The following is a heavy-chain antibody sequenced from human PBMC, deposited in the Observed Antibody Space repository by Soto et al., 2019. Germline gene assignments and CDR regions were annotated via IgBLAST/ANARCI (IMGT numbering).Heavy chain of an antibody. D-gene: IGHD6-6*01. CDR2: ISYDGSNK. CDR1: GFPFSSYA. J-gene: IGHJ4*02. Sequence: XASLKLSCAASGFPFSSYAMHWVRQAPGKGLEWVAVISYDGSNKYYADSVKGRFTISRDNSKNTLYLQMNSLRAEDTAVYYCARFSSSSAFDYWGQGTLVTVSS. V-gene: IGHV3-30-3*01. CDR3: ARFSSSSAFDY.